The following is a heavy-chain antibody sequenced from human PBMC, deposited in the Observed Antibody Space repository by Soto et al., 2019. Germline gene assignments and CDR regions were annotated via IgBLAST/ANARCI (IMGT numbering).Heavy chain of an antibody. Sequence: SETLSLTCAVYGGSFSGYYWSWIRQPPGKGLEWIGEINHSGSTNYNPSLKSRVTISVDTSKNQFSLKLSSVTAADTAVYYCARLGYSSSWPHPDYWGQGTLVTVSS. D-gene: IGHD6-13*01. CDR3: ARLGYSSSWPHPDY. CDR2: INHSGST. CDR1: GGSFSGYY. J-gene: IGHJ4*02. V-gene: IGHV4-34*01.